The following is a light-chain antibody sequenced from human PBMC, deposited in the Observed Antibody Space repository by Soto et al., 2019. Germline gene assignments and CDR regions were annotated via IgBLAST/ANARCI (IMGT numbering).Light chain of an antibody. V-gene: IGLV1-47*01. J-gene: IGLJ2*01. CDR2: RNT. Sequence: QTVVTQPPSASGTPGQRVTISCSGSSSNIGSNYVYWYQQLPGTAPKLLIYRNTQRPSGVPDRFSGSKSGTSASLAISGLRYEDEADYYCAAWDYSLSGVVFGGGTKLTVL. CDR3: AAWDYSLSGVV. CDR1: SSNIGSNY.